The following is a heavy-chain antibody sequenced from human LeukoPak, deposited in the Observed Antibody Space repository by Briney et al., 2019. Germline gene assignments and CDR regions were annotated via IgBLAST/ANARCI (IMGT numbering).Heavy chain of an antibody. Sequence: QTGGSLRLSCAASGFTFSSYGMHWVRQAPGKGLEWVAFIRYDGSNKYYADSVKGRFTISRDNSKNTLYLQMNSLRSDDTAVYYCARGEPVELSAFDIWGQGTMVTVSS. J-gene: IGHJ3*02. CDR2: IRYDGSNK. CDR3: ARGEPVELSAFDI. V-gene: IGHV3-30*02. D-gene: IGHD1-26*01. CDR1: GFTFSSYG.